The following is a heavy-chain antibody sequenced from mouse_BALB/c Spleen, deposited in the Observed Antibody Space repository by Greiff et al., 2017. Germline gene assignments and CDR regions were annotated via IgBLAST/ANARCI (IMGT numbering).Heavy chain of an antibody. D-gene: IGHD1-1*01. CDR3: ARSGGGSSLWYFDV. CDR1: GYSITSDYA. Sequence: VQLQQSGPGLVKPSQSLSLTCTVTGYSITSDYAWNWIRQFPGNKLEWMGYISYSGSTSYNPSLKSRISITRDTSKNQFFLQLNSVTTEDTATYYCARSGGGSSLWYFDVWGAGTTVTVSS. CDR2: ISYSGST. V-gene: IGHV3-2*02. J-gene: IGHJ1*01.